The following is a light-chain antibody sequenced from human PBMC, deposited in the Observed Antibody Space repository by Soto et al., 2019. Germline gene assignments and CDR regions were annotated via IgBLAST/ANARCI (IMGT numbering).Light chain of an antibody. CDR2: DAS. V-gene: IGKV1-5*01. J-gene: IGKJ1*01. Sequence: DIQMTQSPSTLSASVGDRVTITCRASQSISSWLAWYQQKPGKPPKLLIFDASSLESGFPSSFSGSGSGTEFTLSISSLQPDDFATYYCQQYNSYSPTFGQGTK. CDR1: QSISSW. CDR3: QQYNSYSPT.